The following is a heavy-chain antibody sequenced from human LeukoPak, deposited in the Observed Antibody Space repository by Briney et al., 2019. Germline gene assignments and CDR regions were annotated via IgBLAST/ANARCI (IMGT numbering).Heavy chain of an antibody. J-gene: IGHJ3*02. D-gene: IGHD3-22*01. CDR1: SGSINSGSYY. Sequence: PSETLSLTCTVSSGSINSGSYYWNWIRQPAGKGLEWIGRIYSSGSTNYNPSLKSRVTISVDTSKNQFSLKLNSVTAADTAVYYCACLTTADAFDIWGQGTMVTVSS. V-gene: IGHV4-61*02. CDR2: IYSSGST. CDR3: ACLTTADAFDI.